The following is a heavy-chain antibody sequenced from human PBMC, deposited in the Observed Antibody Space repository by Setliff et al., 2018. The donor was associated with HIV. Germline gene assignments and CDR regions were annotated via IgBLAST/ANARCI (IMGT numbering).Heavy chain of an antibody. CDR3: ARALTGAGTFDV. Sequence: GESLTISCAASGFTFSAFPMHWVRQAPGKGLEWVALISFDGDNTYFADSVRGRFTISRDNSKSAMSLQMHSLTPEDTAIYYCARALTGAGTFDVWGQGTMVTVSS. V-gene: IGHV3-30*04. CDR1: GFTFSAFP. D-gene: IGHD3-9*01. J-gene: IGHJ3*01. CDR2: ISFDGDNT.